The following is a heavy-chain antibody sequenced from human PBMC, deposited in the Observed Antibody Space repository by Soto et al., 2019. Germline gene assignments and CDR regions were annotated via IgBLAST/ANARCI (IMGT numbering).Heavy chain of an antibody. CDR3: VRQRGNYFDF. V-gene: IGHV4-59*11. D-gene: IGHD3-10*01. CDR2: IDYVGST. Sequence: SETLSLTCSVSGASINSRYWSWIRQPPGKGLEWIGYIDYVGSTNYAPSLQSRVTMSVDTSKNQVSLKLRYVTAADTAVYYCVRQRGNYFDFWGQGTLVTVSS. CDR1: GASINSRY. J-gene: IGHJ4*02.